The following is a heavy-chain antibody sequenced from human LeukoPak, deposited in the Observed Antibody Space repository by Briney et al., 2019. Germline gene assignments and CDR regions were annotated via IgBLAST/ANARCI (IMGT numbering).Heavy chain of an antibody. CDR3: ARDQEAILGVTPVDY. J-gene: IGHJ4*02. V-gene: IGHV3-48*01. Sequence: GGSLRLSCAASGFAFSSYSMNWVRQSPGKGREWGSYISRSSSIIYYADSVRVRFTISRDNAKNSLYLQMNSVRAEDSSVYYCARDQEAILGVTPVDYWGQGTLVTVSS. D-gene: IGHD3-3*01. CDR2: ISRSSSII. CDR1: GFAFSSYS.